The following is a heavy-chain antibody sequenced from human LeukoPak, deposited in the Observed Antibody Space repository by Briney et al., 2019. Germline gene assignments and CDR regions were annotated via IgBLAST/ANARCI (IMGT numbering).Heavy chain of an antibody. CDR2: INPNSGGT. Sequence: GASVKVSCKASGYTFTGYYMHWVRQAPGQGLEWMGWINPNSGGTNYAQKFQGRVTMTRDTSISTAYMELSRLRSDDTAVYYCARVNGDYYASSGYSRGPWFDPWGQGTLVTVSS. D-gene: IGHD3-22*01. CDR3: ARVNGDYYASSGYSRGPWFDP. J-gene: IGHJ5*02. CDR1: GYTFTGYY. V-gene: IGHV1-2*02.